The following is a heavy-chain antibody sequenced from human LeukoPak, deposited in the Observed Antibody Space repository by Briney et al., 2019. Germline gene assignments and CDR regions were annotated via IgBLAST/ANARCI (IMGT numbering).Heavy chain of an antibody. J-gene: IGHJ1*01. CDR1: GFTFSSYD. V-gene: IGHV3-48*03. CDR3: AREGSGVVTLDH. Sequence: GGSLRLSCAASGFTFSSYDMNWVRQAPGKGLEWVSYISLTGSTIYSADSVKGRFTISRDNVKNSLYLQMNSLRVEDTAVYYCAREGSGVVTLDHWGQGTLVTVSS. CDR2: ISLTGSTI. D-gene: IGHD2-21*02.